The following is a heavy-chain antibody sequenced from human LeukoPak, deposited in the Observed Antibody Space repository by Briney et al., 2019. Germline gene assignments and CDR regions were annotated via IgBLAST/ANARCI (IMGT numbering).Heavy chain of an antibody. V-gene: IGHV4-34*01. J-gene: IGHJ5*02. CDR1: GGSFSGYY. D-gene: IGHD2-2*01. CDR3: ARGTNIVVVPAAKRNWFDP. CDR2: INHSGST. Sequence: SETLSLTCAVYGGSFSGYYWSWIRQPPGKGLEWIGEINHSGSTNYNPSLKSRVTISVDTSKNQFSLKLSSVTAADTAAYYCARGTNIVVVPAAKRNWFDPWGQGTLVTVSS.